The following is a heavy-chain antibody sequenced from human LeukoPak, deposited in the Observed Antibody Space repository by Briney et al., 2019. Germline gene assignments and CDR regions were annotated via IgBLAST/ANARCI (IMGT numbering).Heavy chain of an antibody. CDR1: GYNFAGFY. D-gene: IGHD3-9*01. CDR3: ARSKYDVLTGSPDY. J-gene: IGHJ4*02. CDR2: INPNSGGT. Sequence: ASVKVSCKASGYNFAGFYMHWVRQAPGHGLEWMGWINPNSGGTNYAQTFQGRVTVTSDTTMSTAYMELIRLTSDDSTMYYCARSKYDVLTGSPDYWGQGTLVTVSS. V-gene: IGHV1-2*02.